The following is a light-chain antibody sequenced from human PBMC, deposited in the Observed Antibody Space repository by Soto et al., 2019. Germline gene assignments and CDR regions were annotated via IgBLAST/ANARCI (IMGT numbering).Light chain of an antibody. CDR2: GAS. J-gene: IGKJ4*01. Sequence: EIVLTQSPGTLSLSPGDRATLSCRASQSVSRNYLAWYQQKPGQAPRLLIYGASSRATGIPDRFSGSGSGTDFTLTISRLEPEDFAVYYCQRYGTSLPVTFGGGTKVDI. CDR1: QSVSRNY. V-gene: IGKV3-20*01. CDR3: QRYGTSLPVT.